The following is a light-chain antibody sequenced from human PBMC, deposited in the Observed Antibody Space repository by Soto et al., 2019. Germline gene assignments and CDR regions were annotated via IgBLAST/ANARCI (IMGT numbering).Light chain of an antibody. CDR3: QQYNNWPPMERYGLLNRPYT. Sequence: EIVMTQSPATLSVSPGERATLSCRASQSVSSNLAWYQQKPGQAPRLLIYGASTRATGIPARFSGSGSGTEFTLTISSLQSEDFAVYYCQQYNNWPPMERYGLLNRPYTFGQGTKLEIK. V-gene: IGKV3-15*01. CDR1: QSVSSN. CDR2: GAS. J-gene: IGKJ2*01.